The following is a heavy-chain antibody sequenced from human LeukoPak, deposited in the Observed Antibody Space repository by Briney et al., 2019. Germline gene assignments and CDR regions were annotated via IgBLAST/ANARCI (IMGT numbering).Heavy chain of an antibody. CDR3: ARVTYYYDSSGYRLDAFDI. CDR2: INHSGST. D-gene: IGHD3-22*01. CDR1: GGSFSGYY. V-gene: IGHV4-34*01. Sequence: SETLSLTCAVYGGSFSGYYWSWIRQPPGKGLEWIGEINHSGSTNYNPSLKSRVTISVDTSKNQFSLKLSSVTAADTAVYYCARVTYYYDSSGYRLDAFDIWGQGTMVTVSS. J-gene: IGHJ3*02.